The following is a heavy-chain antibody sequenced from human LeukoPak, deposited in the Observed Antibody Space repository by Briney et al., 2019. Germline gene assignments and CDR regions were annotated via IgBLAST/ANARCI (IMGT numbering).Heavy chain of an antibody. Sequence: SVKVSCKASGGTFSKYALSWVRQAPGQGLEWMGAIIPFLDTSNYPPKFQDRVTITTDESTSTAYMDLSSLRSDDTAVYYCARAQAGNYDWPLDLWGQGTLVTVSS. D-gene: IGHD5-12*01. CDR1: GGTFSKYA. V-gene: IGHV1-69*05. CDR2: IIPFLDTS. J-gene: IGHJ5*02. CDR3: ARAQAGNYDWPLDL.